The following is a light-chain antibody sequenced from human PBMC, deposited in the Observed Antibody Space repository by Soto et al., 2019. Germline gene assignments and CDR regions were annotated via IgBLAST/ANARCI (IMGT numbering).Light chain of an antibody. CDR1: QSVTNH. CDR2: DAS. CDR3: QQRYNWPPIT. J-gene: IGKJ5*01. V-gene: IGKV3-11*01. Sequence: EIVLTQSPATLSLSPGERATLSFRSSQSVTNHLAWYQQKPGQTPRLLIYDASNRAAGVPARFSGSGSGADFTLTISSLKPEDAAVYYCQQRYNWPPITFGQGTRLEI.